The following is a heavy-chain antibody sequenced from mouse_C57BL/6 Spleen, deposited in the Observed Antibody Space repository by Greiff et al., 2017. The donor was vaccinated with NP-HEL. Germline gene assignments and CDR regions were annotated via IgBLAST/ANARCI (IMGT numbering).Heavy chain of an antibody. CDR3: ARSYGNYPYYYAMDY. CDR1: GYTFTSYW. D-gene: IGHD2-1*01. CDR2: IHPNSGST. Sequence: QVQLQQPGAELVKPGASVKLSCKASGYTFTSYWMHWVKQRPGQGLEWIGMIHPNSGSTNYNEKFKSKATLTVDKSSSTAYMQLSSLTSEDSAVYYCARSYGNYPYYYAMDYWGQGTSVTVSS. J-gene: IGHJ4*01. V-gene: IGHV1-64*01.